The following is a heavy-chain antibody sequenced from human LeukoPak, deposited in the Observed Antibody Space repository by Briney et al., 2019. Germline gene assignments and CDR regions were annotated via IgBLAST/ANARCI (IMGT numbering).Heavy chain of an antibody. CDR1: GFTFSSYA. V-gene: IGHV3-30*04. J-gene: IGHJ3*02. Sequence: GRSLRLSCAASGFTFSSYAMHWVRQAPGKGLEWVAVISYDGSNKYYADSVKGRFTISRDNSKNTLYLQMNSLRAEDTAVYYCARGAVIVVVSAFDIWGQGTMVTVSS. CDR3: ARGAVIVVVSAFDI. CDR2: ISYDGSNK. D-gene: IGHD3-22*01.